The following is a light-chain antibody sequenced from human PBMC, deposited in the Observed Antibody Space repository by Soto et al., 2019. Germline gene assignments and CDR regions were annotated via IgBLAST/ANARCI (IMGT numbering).Light chain of an antibody. CDR3: MQVSQWPPWT. CDR2: KVS. CDR1: QSLLNRDGNTY. V-gene: IGKV2-30*01. J-gene: IGKJ1*01. Sequence: DIVLTQSPLSLPVTLGQPASISCRSSQSLLNRDGNTYLNWFQQRPGQAPRRLSYKVSKRDSGVPDRFSGSGSGTDITLKISRVKAEDVGVYYRMQVSQWPPWTFGQGTKVDIK.